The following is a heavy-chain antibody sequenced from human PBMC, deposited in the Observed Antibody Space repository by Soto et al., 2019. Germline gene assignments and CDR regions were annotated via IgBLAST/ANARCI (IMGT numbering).Heavy chain of an antibody. V-gene: IGHV1-69*08. D-gene: IGHD3-10*01. CDR1: GGTFCSYT. CDR2: IIPILGIA. Sequence: QVQLVQSGAEVKKPGSSVKVSCKASGGTFCSYTISWVRQAPGQGLEWMGRIIPILGIANYAQKFQGRVTITADKSTSTAYMELSSLRSEDTAVYYCARDQVVRGVIWFDPWGQGTLVTVSS. CDR3: ARDQVVRGVIWFDP. J-gene: IGHJ5*02.